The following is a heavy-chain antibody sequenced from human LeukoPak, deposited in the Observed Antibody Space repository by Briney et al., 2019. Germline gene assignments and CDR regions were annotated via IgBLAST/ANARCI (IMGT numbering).Heavy chain of an antibody. Sequence: PSETLSLTCAVSGGSITNYYWSWIRQPPGKGLEWIGFISYSGTTNYNPSLKSRVTISIHTSNNQFSLKLNSVTAADTAVYYCARDSGGYFNWFDRWGQGTLVTVSS. D-gene: IGHD5-12*01. CDR2: ISYSGTT. CDR1: GGSITNYY. V-gene: IGHV4-59*01. CDR3: ARDSGGYFNWFDR. J-gene: IGHJ5*02.